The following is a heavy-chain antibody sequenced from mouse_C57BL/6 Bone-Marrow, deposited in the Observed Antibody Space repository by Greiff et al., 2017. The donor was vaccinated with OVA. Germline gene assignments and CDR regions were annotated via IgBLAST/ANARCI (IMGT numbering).Heavy chain of an antibody. CDR1: GYTFTSYW. D-gene: IGHD2-1*01. CDR2: IYPGSGST. J-gene: IGHJ4*01. V-gene: IGHV1-55*01. Sequence: QVQLQQSGAELVKPGASVKMSCKASGYTFTSYWITWVKQRPGQGLEWIGDIYPGSGSTNYNEKFKSKATLTVDTSSSTAYMQLSSLTSEDSAVYYCARSLCRYGNYVSYAMDYWGQGTSVTVSS. CDR3: ARSLCRYGNYVSYAMDY.